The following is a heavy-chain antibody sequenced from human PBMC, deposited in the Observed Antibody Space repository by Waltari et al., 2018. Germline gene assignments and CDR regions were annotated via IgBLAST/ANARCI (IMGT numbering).Heavy chain of an antibody. CDR2: IIPIFGTA. D-gene: IGHD3-22*01. J-gene: IGHJ4*02. CDR1: GVTFSSYA. V-gene: IGHV1-69*01. CDR3: ASATYYYDSSGYYYEHSFDY. Sequence: QVQLVQSGAEVKKPGSSVKVSCTASGVTFSSYAISWVRQAPGPGLGWMGGIIPIFGTANYAQKFQGRVTITADESTSTAYMELSSLRSEDTAVYYCASATYYYDSSGYYYEHSFDYWGQGTLVTVSS.